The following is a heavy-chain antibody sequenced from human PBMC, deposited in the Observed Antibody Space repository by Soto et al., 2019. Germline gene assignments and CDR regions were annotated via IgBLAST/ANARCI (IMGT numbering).Heavy chain of an antibody. CDR2: TYYRSRWYN. Sequence: CDSAGDGKTGNLGAWNWIRQSPSRGLEWLGRTYYRSRWYNDYAVSVKSRITVTPDPSKNQVSLTLTSVTAADTAVYYCARQGSYWGQGALVP. CDR1: GDGKTGNLGA. CDR3: ARQGSY. J-gene: IGHJ4*02. V-gene: IGHV6-1*01.